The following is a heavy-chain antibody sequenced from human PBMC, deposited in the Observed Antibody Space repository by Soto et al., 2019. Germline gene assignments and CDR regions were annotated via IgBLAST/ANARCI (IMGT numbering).Heavy chain of an antibody. V-gene: IGHV4-59*01. J-gene: IGHJ5*02. D-gene: IGHD3-9*01. Sequence: PSETLSLTCTVSGGSISGYYWSWIRQPPGKGLEWIGYIYYSGSTNYNPSLKSRVTISVDTSKNQFSLKLSSVTAADTAVYYCARQTYYDILTGRWFDPWGQGTLVTVSS. CDR2: IYYSGST. CDR1: GGSISGYY. CDR3: ARQTYYDILTGRWFDP.